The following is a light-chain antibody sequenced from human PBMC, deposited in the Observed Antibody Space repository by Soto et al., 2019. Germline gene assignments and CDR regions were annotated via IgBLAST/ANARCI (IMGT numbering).Light chain of an antibody. V-gene: IGKV1-33*01. CDR3: QQYDNPALT. CDR1: QVISNY. J-gene: IGKJ4*01. Sequence: DIQMTQSPSSLSASVGDRVTITCQASQVISNYLNWYQQKPWKAPKLLIYDASNLETGVPSRFSGSGSGTDLTFTISSLQPEDIATYYCQQYDNPALTFGGGTKVEIK. CDR2: DAS.